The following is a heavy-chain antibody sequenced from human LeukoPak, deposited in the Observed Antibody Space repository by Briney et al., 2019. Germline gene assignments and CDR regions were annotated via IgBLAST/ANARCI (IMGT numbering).Heavy chain of an antibody. CDR2: IYYSGST. D-gene: IGHD3-3*01. J-gene: IGHJ4*02. CDR1: GGSISSYY. Sequence: PSETLSLTCTVSGGSISSYYWSWIRQPPGKGLEWIGYIYYSGSTNYNPSLKSRVTISVDTSKNQFSLRLSSVTAADTAVYYCVRYTRLEWLYNYFDYWGQGTLVTVSS. CDR3: VRYTRLEWLYNYFDY. V-gene: IGHV4-59*01.